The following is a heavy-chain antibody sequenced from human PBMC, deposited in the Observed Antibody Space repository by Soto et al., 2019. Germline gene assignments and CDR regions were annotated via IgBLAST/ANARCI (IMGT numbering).Heavy chain of an antibody. CDR1: GYSISSGNY. J-gene: IGHJ6*02. V-gene: IGHV4-38-2*01. Sequence: SETLSLTCSVSGYSISSGNYWAWIRQPPGRGLEWIGSLYHIGSTHYNTSLKSRVTISVDTSKNHFSLELSSVTAADTAIYYCRSSTSCYDESCVDVWGQGTMVTVSS. CDR3: RSSTSCYDESCVDV. CDR2: LYHIGST. D-gene: IGHD2-2*01.